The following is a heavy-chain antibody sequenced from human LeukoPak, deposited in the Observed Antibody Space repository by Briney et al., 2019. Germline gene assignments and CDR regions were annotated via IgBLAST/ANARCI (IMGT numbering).Heavy chain of an antibody. CDR1: GGSISSYY. CDR2: IYTSGST. D-gene: IGHD3-22*01. J-gene: IGHJ6*03. V-gene: IGHV4-4*07. CDR3: ARELYYYDSSGVEYYMDV. Sequence: SETLSLTCTVSGGSISSYYWSWIRQPAGKGLEWIGRIYTSGSTNYNPSLKSRVTMSVDTSKNQFSLKLSSVTAADTAVYYCARELYYYDSSGVEYYMDVWGKGTTVTVSS.